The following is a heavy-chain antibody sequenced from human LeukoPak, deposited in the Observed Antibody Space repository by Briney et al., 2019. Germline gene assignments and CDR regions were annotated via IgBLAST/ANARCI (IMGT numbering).Heavy chain of an antibody. V-gene: IGHV3-7*01. Sequence: GGSLRLSCAASGFTFSSYWMSWVRQAPGKGLEWVANIKQDGSEKYYVDSVKGRFTISRDNAKNSLYLQMNSLRAEDTAVYYCARDRGEVWQLVPAVFDYWGQGTLVTVSS. J-gene: IGHJ4*02. CDR1: GFTFSSYW. CDR3: ARDRGEVWQLVPAVFDY. D-gene: IGHD6-6*01. CDR2: IKQDGSEK.